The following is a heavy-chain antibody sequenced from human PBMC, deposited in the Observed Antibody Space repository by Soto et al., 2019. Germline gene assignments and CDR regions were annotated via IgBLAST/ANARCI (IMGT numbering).Heavy chain of an antibody. D-gene: IGHD3-9*01. V-gene: IGHV4-61*08. J-gene: IGHJ3*01. CDR1: GASISNTGFY. Sequence: QVQLQESGPGLVKPSETLSLTATVAGASISNTGFYWSWIRQPPGKGLEWIGYIYSSGSTTYNSPLNSRVTISLDTSKNQVSLNLTSVTAADTAMYYCARTTGSRSLDVWGHGTMVSVSS. CDR2: IYSSGST. CDR3: ARTTGSRSLDV.